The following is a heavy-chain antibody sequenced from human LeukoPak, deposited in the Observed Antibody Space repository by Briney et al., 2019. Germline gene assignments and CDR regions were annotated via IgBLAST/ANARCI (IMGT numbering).Heavy chain of an antibody. CDR1: GYTFTGYY. CDR3: ARDFRYCSSTSCYEYYYGKDV. CDR2: INPNSGGT. J-gene: IGHJ6*02. Sequence: ASVKVSCKASGYTFTGYYMHWVRQAPGQGLEWMGWINPNSGGTNYAQKFQGWVTMTRDTSISTAYMELSRLRSDDTAVYYCARDFRYCSSTSCYEYYYGKDVWGQGTTVTVSS. V-gene: IGHV1-2*04. D-gene: IGHD2-2*01.